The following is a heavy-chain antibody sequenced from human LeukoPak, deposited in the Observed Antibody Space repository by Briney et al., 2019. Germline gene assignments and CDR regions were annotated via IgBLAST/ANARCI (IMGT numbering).Heavy chain of an antibody. V-gene: IGHV4-31*03. D-gene: IGHD1-7*01. J-gene: IGHJ3*02. CDR2: SYYSGST. CDR3: ARVRYNWNYLGAFAI. Sequence: SQTLSLTCTVSGGSISSGGYYWSWIRQHPGKGLEWIGYSYYSGSTYYNPSLKSRVPRSVDTSKNQFYLKLSSVTAEDTAVYYCARVRYNWNYLGAFAIWGQGPMVTVSS. CDR1: GGSISSGGYY.